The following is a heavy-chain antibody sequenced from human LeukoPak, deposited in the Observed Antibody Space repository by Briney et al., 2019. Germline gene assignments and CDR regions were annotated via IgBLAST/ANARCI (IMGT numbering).Heavy chain of an antibody. D-gene: IGHD6-13*01. CDR2: IKQDGSAK. CDR1: GYSFSSYC. V-gene: IGHV3-7*01. CDR3: ARDLSSSCYGLDY. J-gene: IGHJ4*02. Sequence: VGSLRLSCAASGYSFSSYCMSWVRQAPRKGLEWVANIKQDGSAKYYVYSVKSPFTLSRDNAKNSLYLQINSLRAEDTAVYYCARDLSSSCYGLDYWGQGTLVTDSS.